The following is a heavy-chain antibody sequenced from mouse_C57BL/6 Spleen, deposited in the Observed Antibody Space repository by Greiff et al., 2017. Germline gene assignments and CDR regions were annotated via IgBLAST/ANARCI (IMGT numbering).Heavy chain of an antibody. J-gene: IGHJ1*03. CDR1: GFTFSSYG. CDR2: ISSGGSYT. Sequence: EVQLVESGGDLVKPGGSLKLSCAASGFTFSSYGMSWVRQTPDKRLEWVATISSGGSYTYYPDSVKGRFTISRDNAKNTLYLQMSSLKSEDTAMYYCARHGERHWYFDVWGTGTTVTVSS. V-gene: IGHV5-6*01. CDR3: ARHGERHWYFDV.